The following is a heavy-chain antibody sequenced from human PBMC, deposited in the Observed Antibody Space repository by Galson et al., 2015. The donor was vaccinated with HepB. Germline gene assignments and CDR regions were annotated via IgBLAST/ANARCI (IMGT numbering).Heavy chain of an antibody. CDR2: IKQDGSEK. CDR1: GFTFSSYW. Sequence: SLRLSCAASGFTFSSYWMSWVRQAPGKGLEWVANIKQDGSEKYYVDSVKGRFTISRDNAKNSLYLQMNSLRAEDTAVYYCARDGRIAVAGGGLYYYYYGMDVWGQGTTVTVSS. V-gene: IGHV3-7*03. CDR3: ARDGRIAVAGGGLYYYYYGMDV. J-gene: IGHJ6*02. D-gene: IGHD6-19*01.